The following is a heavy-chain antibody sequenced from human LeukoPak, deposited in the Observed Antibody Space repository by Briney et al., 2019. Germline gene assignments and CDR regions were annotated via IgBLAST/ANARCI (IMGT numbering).Heavy chain of an antibody. D-gene: IGHD6-13*01. V-gene: IGHV3-48*03. J-gene: IGHJ6*03. CDR2: ISSSGSTI. CDR1: GFTFSSYE. CDR3: ARHSIAAAGPLYYYYYMDV. Sequence: GGSLRLSCAASGFTFSSYEMNWVRQAPGKGLEGVSCISSSGSTIYYADSVKGRFTISRDNAKNSLYLQMNSLRAEDTAVYYCARHSIAAAGPLYYYYYMDVWGKGTTVTVSS.